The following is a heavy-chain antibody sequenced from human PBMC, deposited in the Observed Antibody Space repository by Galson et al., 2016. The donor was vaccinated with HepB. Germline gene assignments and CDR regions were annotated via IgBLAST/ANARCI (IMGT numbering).Heavy chain of an antibody. Sequence: PALVKPTQTLTLTCTFSGFSLSTSGVAVGWIRQPPGKALEWLAVIYWDDDKRYSPFLRSRLTITKDTSKDQVVLTMTNMDPLDTATYYCARAVIAVAGFDFDCWVQGTLVTVSS. D-gene: IGHD6-19*01. CDR2: IYWDDDK. CDR3: ARAVIAVAGFDFDC. V-gene: IGHV2-5*02. J-gene: IGHJ4*02. CDR1: GFSLSTSGVA.